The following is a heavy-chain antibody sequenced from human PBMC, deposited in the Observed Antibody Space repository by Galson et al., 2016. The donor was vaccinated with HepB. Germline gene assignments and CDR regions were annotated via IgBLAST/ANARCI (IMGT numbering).Heavy chain of an antibody. CDR2: MNPNSSKT. D-gene: IGHD2-21*02. Sequence: SVKVSCKASGYSFTYYDINWVRQATGQGLEWMGWMNPNSSKTDFAQKFRGRVTMTRNTSISTAYMELSSLRSEDSAVYYCARGPADGYFYSYYGMDVWAKGPRSPSP. CDR1: GYSFTYYD. V-gene: IGHV1-8*01. J-gene: IGHJ6*02. CDR3: ARGPADGYFYSYYGMDV.